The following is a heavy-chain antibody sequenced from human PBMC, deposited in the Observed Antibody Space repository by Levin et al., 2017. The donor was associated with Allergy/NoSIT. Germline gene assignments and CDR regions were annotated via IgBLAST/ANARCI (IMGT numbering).Heavy chain of an antibody. CDR1: GGSISSSSYY. J-gene: IGHJ5*02. D-gene: IGHD4-11*01. Sequence: PSETLSLTCTVSGGSISSSSYYWGWIRQPPGKGLEWIGSIYYSGSTYYNPSLKSRVTISVDTSKNQFSLKLSSVTAADTAVYYCARHGVPDDYSNFWFDPWGQGTLVTVSS. CDR3: ARHGVPDDYSNFWFDP. V-gene: IGHV4-39*01. CDR2: IYYSGST.